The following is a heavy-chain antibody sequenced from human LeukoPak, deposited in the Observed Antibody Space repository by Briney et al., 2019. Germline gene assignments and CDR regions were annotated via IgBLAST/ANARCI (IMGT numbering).Heavy chain of an antibody. D-gene: IGHD3/OR15-3a*01. CDR2: IYYSGST. Sequence: SQTLSLTCTVSGGSISSGDYYWSWIRQPPGKGLEWIGYIYYSGSTYYNPSLKSRVTISVDTSRNQFSLNLSSVTAADTAVYYCARVWTTWGFGYWGQGTLVTVYS. CDR3: ARVWTTWGFGY. J-gene: IGHJ4*02. V-gene: IGHV4-30-4*01. CDR1: GGSISSGDYY.